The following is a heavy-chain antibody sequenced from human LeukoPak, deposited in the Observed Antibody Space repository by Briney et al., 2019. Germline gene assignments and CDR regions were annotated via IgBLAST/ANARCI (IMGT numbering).Heavy chain of an antibody. V-gene: IGHV3-15*01. CDR2: IKSKTDGGTT. CDR1: GFTFSNAW. D-gene: IGHD3-10*01. CDR3: TTSSPYYYGSGSDYFDY. J-gene: IGHJ4*02. Sequence: GGSLRLSCAASGFTFSNAWMSWVRQAPGKGLEWVGRIKSKTDGGTTDYAAPVKGRFTISRDDSKNTLYLQMNSLKTEDTAVYYCTTSSPYYYGSGSDYFDYWGQGTLVTVSS.